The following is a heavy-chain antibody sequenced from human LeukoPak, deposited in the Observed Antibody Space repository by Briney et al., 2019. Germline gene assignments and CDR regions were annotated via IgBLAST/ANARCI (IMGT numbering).Heavy chain of an antibody. CDR3: ARRVRGYGGTLFDY. D-gene: IGHD4-23*01. CDR1: GGTFSSFA. V-gene: IGHV1-69*01. CDR2: IIPILGSA. J-gene: IGHJ4*02. Sequence: SVKVSCKASGGTFSSFAISWVRQAPGQGLEWMGGIIPILGSANYAQKFQGRVTIIADESTSTAYMEPSSLRSEDTAVYYCARRVRGYGGTLFDYWGQGTLVTVSS.